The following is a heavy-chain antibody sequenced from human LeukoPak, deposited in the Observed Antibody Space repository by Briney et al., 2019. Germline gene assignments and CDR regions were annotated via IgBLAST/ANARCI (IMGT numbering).Heavy chain of an antibody. D-gene: IGHD3-10*01. Sequence: SETLSLTCTVSGGSISSYYWSWIRQPAGKGLERIGRIYTSGSTNYNPSLKSRVTMSVDTSKNQFSLKLSSVTAADTAVYYCARDGVITMVQGATNWFDPWGQGTLVTVSS. CDR2: IYTSGST. J-gene: IGHJ5*02. CDR1: GGSISSYY. V-gene: IGHV4-4*07. CDR3: ARDGVITMVQGATNWFDP.